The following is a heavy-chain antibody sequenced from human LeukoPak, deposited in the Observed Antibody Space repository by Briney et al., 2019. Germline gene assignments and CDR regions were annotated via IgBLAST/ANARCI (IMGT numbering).Heavy chain of an antibody. Sequence: GESLKISCKGSGYSFNTYWIGWVRQMPGKGLEWMGIIYPGDSTAKYSPSFQGQVTFSADKSISTAYLQWNSLKASDTATYYCARHSPLNGNSFDFWGQGTLVTVSS. CDR2: IYPGDSTA. CDR1: GYSFNTYW. V-gene: IGHV5-51*01. CDR3: ARHSPLNGNSFDF. D-gene: IGHD1-1*01. J-gene: IGHJ4*02.